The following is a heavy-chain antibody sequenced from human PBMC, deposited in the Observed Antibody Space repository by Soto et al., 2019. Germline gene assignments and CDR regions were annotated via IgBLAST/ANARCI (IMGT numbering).Heavy chain of an antibody. J-gene: IGHJ3*02. CDR1: GYTFTGYY. CDR2: INPNSGGT. V-gene: IGHV1-2*02. CDR3: AVNYYDSSGYYGGAFDI. D-gene: IGHD3-22*01. Sequence: QVQLVQSGAEVKKPGASVKVSGKASGYTFTGYYMHWVRQAPGQGLVWMGWINPNSGGTNYAQKFQGRVTMTRDTSISTAYMELSRMRSDDTAVYYCAVNYYDSSGYYGGAFDIWGQGTMVTVSS.